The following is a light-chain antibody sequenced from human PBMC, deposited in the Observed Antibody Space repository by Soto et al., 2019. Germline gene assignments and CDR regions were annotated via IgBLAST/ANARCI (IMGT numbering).Light chain of an antibody. J-gene: IGKJ5*01. Sequence: DFQMTQSPSSLSASVGDRVTITCRASQSINTYLNWYQQKPGKAPNLLIYAASSLQSGVPSRFSGSGSGTDFTLTISSLQPEDFATYYCQQSYSTPITFGQGTRLEI. CDR1: QSINTY. CDR2: AAS. CDR3: QQSYSTPIT. V-gene: IGKV1-39*01.